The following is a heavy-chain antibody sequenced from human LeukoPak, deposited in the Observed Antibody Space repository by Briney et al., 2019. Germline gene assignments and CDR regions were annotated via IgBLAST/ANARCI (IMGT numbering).Heavy chain of an antibody. D-gene: IGHD1-26*01. V-gene: IGHV4-4*07. Sequence: PSETLSLTCTVSGGSISSYYWSWIRQPAGRGLEWIWRIYTSGSTNYNPSLKSRVTMSVDTSKNQFSLKLSSVTAADTAVYYCARDEWELQFDYWGQGTLVTVSS. CDR3: ARDEWELQFDY. CDR2: IYTSGST. J-gene: IGHJ4*02. CDR1: GGSISSYY.